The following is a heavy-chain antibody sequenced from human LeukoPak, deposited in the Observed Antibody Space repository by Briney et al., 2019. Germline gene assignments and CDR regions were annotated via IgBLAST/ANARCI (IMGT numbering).Heavy chain of an antibody. CDR3: AKDYRGSFTD. D-gene: IGHD1-26*01. V-gene: IGHV3-23*01. Sequence: PGGSLRLSCAASGFTVSSYAMSWVRQAPGMGLHLVSAISTDGGTTYSADSVKGRFTISRDNSKNTLFLQMNSLRAEDTAVYFCAKDYRGSFTDWGQGTLVTVSS. CDR2: ISTDGGTT. CDR1: GFTVSSYA. J-gene: IGHJ4*02.